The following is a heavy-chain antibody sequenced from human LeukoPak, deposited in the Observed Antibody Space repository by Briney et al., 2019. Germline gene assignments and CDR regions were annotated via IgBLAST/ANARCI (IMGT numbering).Heavy chain of an antibody. CDR3: ARVSYDSSGYGDWYFDL. CDR2: ISAYNGNT. D-gene: IGHD3-22*01. V-gene: IGHV1-18*01. CDR1: GYTFTSYG. Sequence: ASVKVSCKASGYTFTSYGISWVRQAPGQGLEWMGWISAYNGNTNYAQKLQGRVTMTTDTSTSTAHMELRSLRSDDTAVYYCARVSYDSSGYGDWYFDLWGRGTLVTVSS. J-gene: IGHJ2*01.